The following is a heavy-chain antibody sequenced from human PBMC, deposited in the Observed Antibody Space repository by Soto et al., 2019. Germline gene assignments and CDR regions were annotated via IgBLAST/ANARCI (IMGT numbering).Heavy chain of an antibody. CDR2: ITFSGNTV. CDR1: GFAFIDSY. Sequence: WGSLRLSCAASGFAFIDSYIILSGHSPGKGLEWISYITFSGNTVYYADSLKGRFTISRDNAKNSLYLQMNRLRAEDTAVYYCARVSWREKYGMDVWGQGTTVTVSS. CDR3: ARVSWREKYGMDV. J-gene: IGHJ6*02. V-gene: IGHV3-11*01.